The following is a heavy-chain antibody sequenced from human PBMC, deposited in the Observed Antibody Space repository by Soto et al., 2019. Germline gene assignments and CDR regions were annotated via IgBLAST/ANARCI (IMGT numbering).Heavy chain of an antibody. CDR2: INPNSGGT. V-gene: IGHV1-2*04. Sequence: ASVKVSCKASGYTFTGYYMHWVRQAPGQGLEWMGWINPNSGGTNYAQKFQGWVTMTRDTSISTAYMELSRLRSDDTAVYYCARVAPLPYCSGGSCDYYYYMDVWGKGTTVPV. CDR3: ARVAPLPYCSGGSCDYYYYMDV. CDR1: GYTFTGYY. D-gene: IGHD2-15*01. J-gene: IGHJ6*03.